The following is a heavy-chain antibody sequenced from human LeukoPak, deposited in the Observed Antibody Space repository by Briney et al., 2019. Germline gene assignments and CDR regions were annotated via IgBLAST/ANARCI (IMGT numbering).Heavy chain of an antibody. Sequence: ASVKVSCKVSGYTLTELSMHWVRQAPGKGLEWMGGFVPEDGETIYAQKFQGRVTMTEDTSTDTAYMELSSLRSEDTAVYYCATSQRSSISYPFDPWGQGTLVTVSS. J-gene: IGHJ5*02. CDR2: FVPEDGET. CDR3: ATSQRSSISYPFDP. V-gene: IGHV1-24*01. D-gene: IGHD3-3*01. CDR1: GYTLTELS.